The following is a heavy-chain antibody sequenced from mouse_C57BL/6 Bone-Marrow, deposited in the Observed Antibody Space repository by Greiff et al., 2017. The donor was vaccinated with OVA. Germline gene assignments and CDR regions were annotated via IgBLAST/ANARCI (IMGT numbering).Heavy chain of an antibody. CDR2: INPGSGGT. D-gene: IGHD1-1*01. V-gene: IGHV1-54*01. J-gene: IGHJ3*01. CDR3: ARSLTTVVEDWFAY. CDR1: GYAFTNYL. Sequence: VQLQQSGAELVRPGTSVKVSCKASGYAFTNYLIEWVKQRPGQGLEWIGVINPGSGGTNYNEKFKGKATLTADKSSSTAYMQLSSLTSEDSAVYFCARSLTTVVEDWFAYWGQGTLVTVSA.